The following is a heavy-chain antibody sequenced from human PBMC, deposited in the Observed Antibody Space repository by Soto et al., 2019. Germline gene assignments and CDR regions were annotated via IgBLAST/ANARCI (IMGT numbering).Heavy chain of an antibody. V-gene: IGHV5-51*01. D-gene: IGHD3-10*01. CDR3: RSRGGKAGSYSYYHGRVV. CDR2: IYPGDSDT. J-gene: IGHJ6*02. Sequence: GESLKISCKGSGYSFTSYWIGWVRQMPGKGLEWMGIIYPGDSDTRYSPSFQGQVTISADKSISTAYLQWSSLKASDTAMYYCRSRGGKAGSYSYYHGRVVCGQGTTVTVSS. CDR1: GYSFTSYW.